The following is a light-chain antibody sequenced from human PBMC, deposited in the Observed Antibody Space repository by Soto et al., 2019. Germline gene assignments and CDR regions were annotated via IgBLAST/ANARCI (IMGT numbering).Light chain of an antibody. J-gene: IGKJ1*01. CDR2: GAS. Sequence: EIGMTQSPSTLSVSPGERTTLSCRASQSISRYLAWYQQKPGQGPRLLIYGASSRATGTPDRFSGSGSGTDFTLTINRLEPEDFALYYCQQYGSSPPTFGQGTKVDIK. CDR1: QSISRY. CDR3: QQYGSSPPT. V-gene: IGKV3-20*01.